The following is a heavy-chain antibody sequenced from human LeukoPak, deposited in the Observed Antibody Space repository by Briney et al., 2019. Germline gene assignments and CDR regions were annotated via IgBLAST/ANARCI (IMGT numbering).Heavy chain of an antibody. Sequence: SETLSLTCAVYGGSFSGYYWSWIRQPPGKGLEWIGEINHSGSTNYNPSLKSRVTISVDTSKNQFSLKLSSVTAADTAVYYCARRGPYDILTGYPEPPYWYFHLWGRGTLVTVSS. V-gene: IGHV4-34*01. D-gene: IGHD3-9*01. CDR1: GGSFSGYY. J-gene: IGHJ2*01. CDR2: INHSGST. CDR3: ARRGPYDILTGYPEPPYWYFHL.